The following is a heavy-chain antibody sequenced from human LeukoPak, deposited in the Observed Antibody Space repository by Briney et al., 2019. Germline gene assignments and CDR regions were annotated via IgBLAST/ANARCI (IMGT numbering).Heavy chain of an antibody. CDR2: ISSRSGTI. V-gene: IGHV3-48*02. CDR1: GFTFSSYS. CDR3: ASPRVVVLPEYYYYGMDV. D-gene: IGHD2-15*01. J-gene: IGHJ6*02. Sequence: PGGSLRLSCAASGFTFSSYSMNWVRQAPGKGLEWVSYISSRSGTIYYGDSVKGRFTISRDNAKNSLYLQMNSLRDEDTAVYYCASPRVVVLPEYYYYGMDVWGQGTTVTVSS.